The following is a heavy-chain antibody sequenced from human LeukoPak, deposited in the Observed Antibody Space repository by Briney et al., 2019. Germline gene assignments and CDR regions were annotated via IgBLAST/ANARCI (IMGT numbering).Heavy chain of an antibody. CDR1: GYTFSDYY. D-gene: IGHD4-11*01. CDR3: ARDRDYSNTERGFDY. V-gene: IGHV1-2*02. J-gene: IGHJ4*02. Sequence: ASVKVSCTTSGYTFSDYYIQWVRQAPGQGLEWMGWINPNSGETKSAQKFQGRVTMTGDTSISTAYMELRRVTSDDTAVYYCARDRDYSNTERGFDYWGQGTLVTVSS. CDR2: INPNSGET.